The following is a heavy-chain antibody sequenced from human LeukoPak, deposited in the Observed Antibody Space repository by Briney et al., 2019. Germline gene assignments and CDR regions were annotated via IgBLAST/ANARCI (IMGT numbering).Heavy chain of an antibody. D-gene: IGHD5-24*01. V-gene: IGHV3-11*01. CDR1: GFTFSDYY. CDR2: ISSSGSTI. J-gene: IGHJ3*02. Sequence: GGSLRLSCVGSGFTFSDYYMSWIRQAPGKGLEWVSYISSSGSTIYYADSVKGRFTISRDNAKNSLYLQMNSLRAEDTAVYYCAREGDGSAKGAFDIWGQGTMVTVSS. CDR3: AREGDGSAKGAFDI.